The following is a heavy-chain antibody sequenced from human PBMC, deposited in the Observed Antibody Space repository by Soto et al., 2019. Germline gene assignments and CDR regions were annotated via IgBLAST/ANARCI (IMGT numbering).Heavy chain of an antibody. V-gene: IGHV3-23*01. CDR3: AKNEPYGDYPALYYYYMDV. J-gene: IGHJ6*03. D-gene: IGHD4-17*01. CDR1: GFTFSSYA. CDR2: ISGSGGST. Sequence: PGGSLRLSCAASGFTFSSYAMSWVRQAPGKGLEWVSAISGSGGSTYYADSVKGRFTISRDNSKNTLYLQMNSLRAEDTAVYYCAKNEPYGDYPALYYYYMDVWGKGTTVTVSS.